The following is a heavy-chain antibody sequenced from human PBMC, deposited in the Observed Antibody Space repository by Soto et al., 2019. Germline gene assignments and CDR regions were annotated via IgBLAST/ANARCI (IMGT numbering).Heavy chain of an antibody. V-gene: IGHV4-39*01. D-gene: IGHD3-3*01. Sequence: QLQLQEAGPGLVKPSETLSLTCTVSGGSISSSSYYWGWIRQPPGKGLEWSGSIYYSGSTYYNPSLKSRVTISVDTSKSQFSLKLSAETAAGPAVDCGVRQFLLDSAHDAFDSWGQGTMVTVSS. CDR3: VRQFLLDSAHDAFDS. CDR1: GGSISSSSYY. CDR2: IYYSGST. J-gene: IGHJ3*02.